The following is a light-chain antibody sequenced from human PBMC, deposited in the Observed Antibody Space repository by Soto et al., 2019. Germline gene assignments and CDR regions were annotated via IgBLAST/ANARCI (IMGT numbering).Light chain of an antibody. V-gene: IGKV3-15*01. CDR3: QQYNDWPLT. CDR1: QSVSSN. J-gene: IGKJ1*01. Sequence: VLTQSPATLSMSPGERVTLSCRASQSVSSNLAWYQQKPGQAPSLLIYGAFTRATGIPARFSGTGSGTEFTLTISSLQSEDFALYYCQQYNDWPLTFGQGTKV. CDR2: GAF.